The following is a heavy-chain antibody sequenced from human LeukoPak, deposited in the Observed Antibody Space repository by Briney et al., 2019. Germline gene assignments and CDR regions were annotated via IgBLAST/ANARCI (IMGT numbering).Heavy chain of an antibody. CDR2: INHSGST. D-gene: IGHD1-20*01. CDR3: ARAGLGTMVYNWFDP. J-gene: IGHJ5*02. Sequence: SETLSLTCAVYGGSFSGYYWGWIRQPPGKGLEWIGEINHSGSTNYNPSLKSRVTISVDTSKSQFSLKLSSVTAADTAVYYCARAGLGTMVYNWFDPWGQGTLVTVSS. V-gene: IGHV4-34*01. CDR1: GGSFSGYY.